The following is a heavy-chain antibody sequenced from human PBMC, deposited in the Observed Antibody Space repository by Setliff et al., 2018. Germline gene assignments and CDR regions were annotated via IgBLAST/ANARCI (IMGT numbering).Heavy chain of an antibody. CDR1: GYSFSTCW. D-gene: IGHD3-10*01. CDR3: ARHPYYYGSGTYLDNNNRWFDP. V-gene: IGHV5-51*01. J-gene: IGHJ5*02. CDR2: IYPGDSIT. Sequence: PGESLKISCKGSGYSFSTCWIGWVRQMPGKGLEWMGIIYPGDSITRYSPPFQGQVTISVDKSINTAYLQWSSLRASDTAIYYCARHPYYYGSGTYLDNNNRWFDPWGQGTLVTVSS.